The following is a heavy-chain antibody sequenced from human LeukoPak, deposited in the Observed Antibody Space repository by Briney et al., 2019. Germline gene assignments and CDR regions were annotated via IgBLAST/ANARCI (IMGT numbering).Heavy chain of an antibody. D-gene: IGHD3-16*01. V-gene: IGHV3-15*01. J-gene: IGHJ6*02. CDR1: GFTFSNAW. CDR3: NRALSYYGMDV. CDR2: IQSRTDGGKT. Sequence: GGSLRLSCAASGFTFSNAWMSWVRQAPGKGMEWVGRIQSRTDGGKTDYAAPVKGRFTISRDDSKNTLYLQMSSLNTEDTAVYYCNRALSYYGMDVRGQGTAVTVSS.